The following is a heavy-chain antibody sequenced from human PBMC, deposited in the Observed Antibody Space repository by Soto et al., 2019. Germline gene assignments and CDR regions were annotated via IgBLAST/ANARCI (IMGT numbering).Heavy chain of an antibody. D-gene: IGHD3-10*01. CDR1: GGSFSGYY. CDR3: ARAFSNRVTLPTGGWFDP. CDR2: INHSGST. Sequence: SETLSLTCAVYGGSFSGYYWSWIRQPPGKGLEWIGEINHSGSTNYNPSLKSRVTISVDTSKNQFSLKQSSVTTADTAVYYCARAFSNRVTLPTGGWFDPWGQGTLVTVSS. V-gene: IGHV4-34*01. J-gene: IGHJ5*02.